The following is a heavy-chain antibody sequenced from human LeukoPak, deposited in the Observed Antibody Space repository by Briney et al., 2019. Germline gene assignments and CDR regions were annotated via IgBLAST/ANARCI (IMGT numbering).Heavy chain of an antibody. D-gene: IGHD2-21*01. J-gene: IGHJ5*02. CDR2: ISYDGSNK. CDR3: ARVEGYPAGGDYET. CDR1: GFTFSSYG. V-gene: IGHV3-30*03. Sequence: GGSLRLSCAASGFTFSSYGMHWVRQAPGKGLEWVAVISYDGSNKYYADSVKGRFTISRDNSKNTLYLQMNSLRAEDTAVYYCARVEGYPAGGDYETWGQGTLVTVSS.